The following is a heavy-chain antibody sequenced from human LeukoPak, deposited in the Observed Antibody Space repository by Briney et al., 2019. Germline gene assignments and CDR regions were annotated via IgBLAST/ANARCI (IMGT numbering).Heavy chain of an antibody. CDR2: IYYSGST. D-gene: IGHD3-10*01. CDR3: ARDNTMVRELDY. Sequence: SETLSLTCTVSGGSISSGDYYWGWLRQPPGTGLEWIGYIYYSGSTYDNPSLKRRVTISVDTSKNQFSLKLSSVTAADTAVYYCARDNTMVRELDYWGQGTLVTVSS. CDR1: GGSISSGDYY. V-gene: IGHV4-30-4*01. J-gene: IGHJ4*02.